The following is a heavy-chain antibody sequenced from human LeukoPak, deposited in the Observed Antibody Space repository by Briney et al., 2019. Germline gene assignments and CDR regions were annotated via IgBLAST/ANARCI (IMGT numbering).Heavy chain of an antibody. CDR2: ISYDGSNK. CDR3: ARVQDSSGWYYFDY. CDR1: GFTFSSYA. J-gene: IGHJ4*02. Sequence: GVSLRLSRAASGFTFSSYAMHWVRQAPGKGLEWVAVISYDGSNKYYADSVKGRFTIPRDNSKNTLYLQMNSLRAEDTAVYYCARVQDSSGWYYFDYWGQGTLVTVSS. D-gene: IGHD6-19*01. V-gene: IGHV3-30*04.